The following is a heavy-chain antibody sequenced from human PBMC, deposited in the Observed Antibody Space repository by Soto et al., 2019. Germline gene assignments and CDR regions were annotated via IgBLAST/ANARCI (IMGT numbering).Heavy chain of an antibody. CDR1: GGSISSSSYY. CDR2: IYYSGST. V-gene: IGHV4-39*01. J-gene: IGHJ4*02. D-gene: IGHD3-3*01. CDR3: ARRRIGDFWSGYLFDY. Sequence: QLQLQESGPGLVKPSETLSLTCTVSGGSISSSSYYWGWIRQPPGKGLEWIGSIYYSGSTYYNPSLKSRVTISVDTSKNQFSLKLSSVTAADTAVYYCARRRIGDFWSGYLFDYWGQGTLVTVSS.